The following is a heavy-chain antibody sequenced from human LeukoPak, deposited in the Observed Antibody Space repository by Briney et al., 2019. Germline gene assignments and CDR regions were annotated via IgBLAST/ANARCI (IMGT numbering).Heavy chain of an antibody. J-gene: IGHJ5*02. V-gene: IGHV3-53*01. Sequence: QAGGSLRLSCAASGFTVSSNYMSWVRQAPGKGLEWVSIIYSGGSTYYADSVKGRFTISRDNSKNTLYLQMNSLRVEDAAVYYCAGTAVGNWFDPWGQGTLVTVSS. CDR1: GFTVSSNY. D-gene: IGHD6-19*01. CDR2: IYSGGST. CDR3: AGTAVGNWFDP.